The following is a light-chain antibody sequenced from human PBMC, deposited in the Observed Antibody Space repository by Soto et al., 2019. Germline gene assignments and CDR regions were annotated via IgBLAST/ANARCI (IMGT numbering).Light chain of an antibody. V-gene: IGLV2-14*01. J-gene: IGLJ1*01. CDR1: SSDVGNYKY. CDR3: FSYTSSGTYV. CDR2: EVS. Sequence: QSALTQPASVSGSHGQSITISCTGTSSDVGNYKYVSWYQQHPGKAPKLMIYEVSNRPSGVSNRFSGSKSGNTASLTISVLQAEDETDYYCFSYTSSGTYVFGTGTKLTVL.